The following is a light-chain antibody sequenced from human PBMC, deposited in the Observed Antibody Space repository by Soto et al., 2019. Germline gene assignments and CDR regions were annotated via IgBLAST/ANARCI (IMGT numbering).Light chain of an antibody. J-gene: IGKJ3*01. CDR1: QSVGSDY. CDR2: GAS. Sequence: EIVLTQSPVTLSLSPGERATLSCRADQSVGSDYLAWYQQKPGQAPRLLIYGASKRATGITDRFSGSASGTDFTLTISRLEPEDFAVYYCHHYGDSPLFTFGPGIKLEIK. CDR3: HHYGDSPLFT. V-gene: IGKV3-20*01.